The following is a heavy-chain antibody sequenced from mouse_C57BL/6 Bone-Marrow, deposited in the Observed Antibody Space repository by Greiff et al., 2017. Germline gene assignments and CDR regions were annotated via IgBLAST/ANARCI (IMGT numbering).Heavy chain of an antibody. Sequence: VQLQQPGAELVMPGASVKLSCKASGYTFTSYWMHWVKQRPGQGLEWIGEIDPSDSYTTNNQKFKGKSTLPVDKSSITAYMQLSSLTSEDSAVYYCATSYYYGYFDYWGQGTTLTVSS. CDR2: IDPSDSYT. V-gene: IGHV1-69*01. CDR3: ATSYYYGYFDY. J-gene: IGHJ2*01. CDR1: GYTFTSYW. D-gene: IGHD1-1*01.